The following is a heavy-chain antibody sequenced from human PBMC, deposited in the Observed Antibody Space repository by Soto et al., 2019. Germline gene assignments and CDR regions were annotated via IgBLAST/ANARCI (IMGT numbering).Heavy chain of an antibody. D-gene: IGHD1-26*01. J-gene: IGHJ6*02. CDR3: TKWDGEADV. Sequence: EVLLLESGGGLVQPGGSLRLSCAASGFAFGTYGTTWVRQAPGRGLEWVSGIDANSGKIFYADSVRGRFIISRDNSKSMLYLQMNSLRDEDTAIYYCTKWDGEADVWCQGTTVTVSS. V-gene: IGHV3-23*05. CDR2: IDANSGKI. CDR1: GFAFGTYG.